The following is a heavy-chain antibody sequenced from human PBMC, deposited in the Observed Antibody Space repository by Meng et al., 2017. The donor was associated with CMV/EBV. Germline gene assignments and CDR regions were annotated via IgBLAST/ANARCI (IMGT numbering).Heavy chain of an antibody. V-gene: IGHV4-34*01. CDR3: ARGLMVRGSRVNWFDP. CDR2: INHSGST. Sequence: QVQLQQWGAGLLKPSETLSLTCAVYGGSFSGYYWSWIRQPPGKGLEWSGEINHSGSTNYNPSLKSRVTISVDTSKNQFSLKLSSVTAADTAVYYCARGLMVRGSRVNWFDPWGQGTLVTVSS. J-gene: IGHJ5*02. CDR1: GGSFSGYY. D-gene: IGHD3-10*01.